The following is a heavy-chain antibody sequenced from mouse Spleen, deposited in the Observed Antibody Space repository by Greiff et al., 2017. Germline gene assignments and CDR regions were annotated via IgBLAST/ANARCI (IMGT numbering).Heavy chain of an antibody. D-gene: IGHD1-1*01. CDR3: ASHYYGSELDY. Sequence: VQLKESGAELVKPGASVKLSCTASGFNIKDYYMHWVKQRTEQGLEWIGRIDPEDGETKYAPKFQGKATLTVDKSSSTAYMQLSSLTSEDSAVYYCASHYYGSELDYWGQGTTLTVSS. CDR2: IDPEDGET. J-gene: IGHJ2*01. V-gene: IGHV14-2*01. CDR1: GFNIKDYY.